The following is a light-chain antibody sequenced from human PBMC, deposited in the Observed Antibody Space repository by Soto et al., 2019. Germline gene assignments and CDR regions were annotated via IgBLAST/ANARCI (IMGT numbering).Light chain of an antibody. CDR3: CSYAGSFTYV. J-gene: IGLJ1*01. V-gene: IGLV2-11*01. CDR2: DVS. CDR1: SSDVGAYNY. Sequence: QSVLTQPRSVSGSPGQSVTISCTGTSSDVGAYNYVSWYQHHPGKAPKLMIFDVSERPSGVPDRFSGSKSGNTASLTISGLQAEDEADYYCCSYAGSFTYVFGTGTKLTVL.